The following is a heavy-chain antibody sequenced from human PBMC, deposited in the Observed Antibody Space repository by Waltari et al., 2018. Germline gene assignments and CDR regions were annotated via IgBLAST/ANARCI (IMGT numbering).Heavy chain of an antibody. D-gene: IGHD3-3*01. V-gene: IGHV3-7*01. CDR1: GFTFSSYW. J-gene: IGHJ3*02. CDR2: IKQDGSEK. CDR3: ARGAETICGVVARLGAFDI. Sequence: EVQLVESGGGLVQPGGSLRLSCAASGFTFSSYWMSWVRQAPGTGLEWVANIKQDGSEKYYGDSVKGRFTIARDNAMNSLYLQMNSLRAEDTAVYYCARGAETICGVVARLGAFDIWGQGTMVTVSS.